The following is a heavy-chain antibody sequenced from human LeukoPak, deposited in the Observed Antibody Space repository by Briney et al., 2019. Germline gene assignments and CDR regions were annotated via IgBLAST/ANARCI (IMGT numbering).Heavy chain of an antibody. CDR3: ARDHAEQWLEYYFDY. CDR2: ISYDGSNK. CDR1: GFTFSSYA. J-gene: IGHJ4*02. D-gene: IGHD6-19*01. V-gene: IGHV3-30-3*01. Sequence: GGSLRLSCAASGFTFSSYAIHWVRQAPGKGLEWVAVISYDGSNKYYADSVKGRFTISRDNSKNTLYLQMNNLRAEDTAVYYCARDHAEQWLEYYFDYWGQGTLVTVSS.